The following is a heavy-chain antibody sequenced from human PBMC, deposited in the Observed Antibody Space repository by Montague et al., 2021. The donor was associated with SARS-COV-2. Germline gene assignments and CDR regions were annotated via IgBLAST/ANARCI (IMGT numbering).Heavy chain of an antibody. Sequence: TLSLTCTVSGGSISSGKYCWSWIRQPAGKGLEWIGRMYTSGSTNYNPSLKSRVTISVDTSKTQLSLKLRSVTAADTAVYYCARDSPGVITISSWNYYGMDVWGQGTTVTVSS. V-gene: IGHV4-61*02. CDR2: MYTSGST. CDR3: ARDSPGVITISSWNYYGMDV. J-gene: IGHJ6*02. D-gene: IGHD3-22*01. CDR1: GGSISSGKYC.